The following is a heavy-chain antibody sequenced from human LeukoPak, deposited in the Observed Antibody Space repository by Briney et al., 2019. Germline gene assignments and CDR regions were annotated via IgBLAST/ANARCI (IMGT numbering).Heavy chain of an antibody. CDR2: IRRSDYGGTA. CDR1: GFKFCDYA. Sequence: GGSLRLSCRVSGFKFCDYAISCVRQSSGNGLKWLGHIRRSDYGGTAEYAAPVKGRFTISRDDSKSIAYMEMNSLKTEDTGVYYCNRGWSGSGYWGQGTLVTVSS. CDR3: NRGWSGSGY. D-gene: IGHD3-10*01. V-gene: IGHV3-49*04. J-gene: IGHJ4*02.